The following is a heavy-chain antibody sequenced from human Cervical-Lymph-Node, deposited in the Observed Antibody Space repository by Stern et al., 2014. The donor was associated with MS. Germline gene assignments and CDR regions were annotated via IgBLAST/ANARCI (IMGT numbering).Heavy chain of an antibody. J-gene: IGHJ4*02. V-gene: IGHV4-59*01. D-gene: IGHD2-2*03. CDR3: ARKSLSMDHYFDS. CDR1: GDSISSYY. Sequence: QVQLQDSGPGLVKPSETLSLTCTVSGDSISSYYWNWIRQPPGKGLEWIGYIYYTGTTNYNPSLKGRVAISLDTSKNQFSLILRSVSAADTAVYYCARKSLSMDHYFDSWGQGTLVTVSS. CDR2: IYYTGTT.